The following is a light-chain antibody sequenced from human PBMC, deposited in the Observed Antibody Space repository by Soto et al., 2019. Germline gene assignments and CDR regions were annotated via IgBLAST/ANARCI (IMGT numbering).Light chain of an antibody. Sequence: QSVLTQSPSASGAPGQRVPISCSGSSPNIGSNTVSWYQQFPGTAPKLLIYTDNQRASEVPDRFSGSKSGTSASLAISGLQSEDEADYYCAAWDDSLNGYVLGAGTKVTVL. V-gene: IGLV1-44*01. CDR2: TDN. J-gene: IGLJ1*01. CDR1: SPNIGSNT. CDR3: AAWDDSLNGYV.